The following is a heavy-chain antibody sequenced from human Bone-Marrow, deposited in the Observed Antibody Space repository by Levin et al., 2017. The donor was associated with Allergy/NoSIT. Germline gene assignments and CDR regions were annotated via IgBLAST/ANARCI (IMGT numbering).Heavy chain of an antibody. CDR1: GYSFTSYW. CDR3: AGTSYDSSGFDI. Sequence: AGGSLRLSCKGSGYSFTSYWIGWVRQMPGKGLEWMGIIYPGDSDTRYSPSFQGQVTISADKSISTAYLQWSSLKASDTAMYYCAGTSYDSSGFDIWGQGTMVTVSS. D-gene: IGHD3-22*01. CDR2: IYPGDSDT. J-gene: IGHJ3*02. V-gene: IGHV5-51*01.